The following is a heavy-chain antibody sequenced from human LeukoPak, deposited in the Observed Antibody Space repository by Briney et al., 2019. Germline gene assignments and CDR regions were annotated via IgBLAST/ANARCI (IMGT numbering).Heavy chain of an antibody. CDR2: ISAYHGNT. Sequence: ASVKVSCKTSGYTFSTYGINWVRQAPGQGLEWMGWISAYHGNTNYAQKVQGRVTMTTDTSTNTVYMELKNLRSDDTGIYYCARDRYEKATSPTGFHYWGQGTLVTVSS. CDR1: GYTFSTYG. CDR3: ARDRYEKATSPTGFHY. V-gene: IGHV1-18*01. D-gene: IGHD5-12*01. J-gene: IGHJ4*02.